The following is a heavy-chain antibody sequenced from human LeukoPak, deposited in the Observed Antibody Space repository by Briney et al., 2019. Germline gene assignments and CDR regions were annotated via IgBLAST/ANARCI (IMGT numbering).Heavy chain of an antibody. J-gene: IGHJ4*02. CDR2: MYTGGTT. D-gene: IGHD3-16*01. Sequence: PGGSLRLSCAASGFTVSGSHMSWVRQAPGRGLEWVSAMYTGGTTYYSDSVEGRFTISRDTSKNTLYLQMDSRRVEDTAVYYCARDQATSGGGLDSWGQGTLVTVSS. V-gene: IGHV3-53*01. CDR1: GFTVSGSH. CDR3: ARDQATSGGGLDS.